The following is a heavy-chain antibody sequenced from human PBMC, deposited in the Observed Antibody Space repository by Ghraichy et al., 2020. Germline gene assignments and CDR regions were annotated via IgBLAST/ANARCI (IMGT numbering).Heavy chain of an antibody. CDR3: ARIKEQWLGQTIDY. J-gene: IGHJ4*02. D-gene: IGHD6-19*01. CDR1: GGSISSSNW. Sequence: SETLTLTCAVSGGSISSSNWWSWVRQPPGKGLEWIGEIYHSGSTNYNPSLKSRVTISVDKSKNQFSLKLSSVTAADTAVYYCARIKEQWLGQTIDYWGQGTLVTVSS. V-gene: IGHV4-4*02. CDR2: IYHSGST.